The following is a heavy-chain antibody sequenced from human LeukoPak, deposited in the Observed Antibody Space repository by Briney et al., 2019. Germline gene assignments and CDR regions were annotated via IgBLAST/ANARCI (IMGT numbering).Heavy chain of an antibody. CDR1: GFTFSSYW. CDR3: SRDGIIMVRGVTVFDY. CDR2: IKQDGSAK. V-gene: IGHV3-7*01. J-gene: IGHJ4*02. D-gene: IGHD3-10*01. Sequence: PGGSLRLSCAASGFTFSSYWMGWVRQAPGKGLEWVANIKQDGSAKYYVDSVKGRFTISRDNSKDSLYLQMNSLRVEDTAVYYCSRDGIIMVRGVTVFDYWGQGTLVTVSS.